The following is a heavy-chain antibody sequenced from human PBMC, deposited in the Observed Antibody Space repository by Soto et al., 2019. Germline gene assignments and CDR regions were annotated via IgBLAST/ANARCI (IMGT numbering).Heavy chain of an antibody. V-gene: IGHV3-43*01. Sequence: GGSLRLSCAASGFTFDDYTMHWVRQAPGKGLEWVSLISWDGGSTYYADSVKGRFTISRDNSKNSLYLQMNSLRTEDTALYYCAKEDSYGPHFDYWGQGTLVTVSS. D-gene: IGHD5-18*01. CDR2: ISWDGGST. J-gene: IGHJ4*02. CDR1: GFTFDDYT. CDR3: AKEDSYGPHFDY.